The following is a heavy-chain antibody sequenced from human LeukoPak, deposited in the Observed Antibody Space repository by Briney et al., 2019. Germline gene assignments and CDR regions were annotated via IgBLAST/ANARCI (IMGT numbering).Heavy chain of an antibody. J-gene: IGHJ4*02. D-gene: IGHD2-15*01. CDR1: GFTFSKND. CDR2: LSYDGRNT. Sequence: GGSLRLSCTASGFTFSKNDMHWVRQAPGKGLEWVAVLSYDGRNTFYADSVKGRFTISRDNSKNTLYLQMNSLRAEDTAVYYCARDPGCSGGSCYRDDYWGQGTLVTVSS. CDR3: ARDPGCSGGSCYRDDY. V-gene: IGHV3-30*03.